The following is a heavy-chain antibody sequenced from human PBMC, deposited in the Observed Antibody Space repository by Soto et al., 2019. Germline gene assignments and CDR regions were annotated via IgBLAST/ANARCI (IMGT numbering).Heavy chain of an antibody. CDR1: GYTLTELS. CDR3: STTYYYGSGSYSGSDAFDI. Sequence: ASVKVSCKVSGYTLTELSMHWVRQAPGKGLEWMGGFDPEDGETIYAQKFQGRVTMTEDTSTDTAYMELSSLRSEDTAVYYCSTTYYYGSGSYSGSDAFDIWGQGTMVTVSS. V-gene: IGHV1-24*01. J-gene: IGHJ3*02. D-gene: IGHD3-10*01. CDR2: FDPEDGET.